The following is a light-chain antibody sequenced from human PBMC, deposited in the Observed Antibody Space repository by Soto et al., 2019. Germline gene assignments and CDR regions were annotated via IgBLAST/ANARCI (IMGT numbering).Light chain of an antibody. J-gene: IGKJ4*01. V-gene: IGKV1-9*01. CDR1: QGISSY. CDR2: AAS. CDR3: QQLNSYPFT. Sequence: DIQLTQSPSFLSASVGDRVTITCRASQGISSYLAWYQQKPGKAPQLLIYAASTLQSGVPSRFSGSESGTEYTLTISSLQPEDFATDYCQQLNSYPFTFGGGTKVEIK.